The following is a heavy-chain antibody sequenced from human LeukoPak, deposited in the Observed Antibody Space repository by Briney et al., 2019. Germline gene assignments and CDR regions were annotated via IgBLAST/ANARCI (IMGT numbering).Heavy chain of an antibody. Sequence: PGGSLRLSCAASGFTFSSYSMSWVRQAPGKGLEWVSAISGSGGSTYYADSVKGRFTISRDNSKNTLYLQMNSLRAEDTAVYYCAKLKSSGYYATDAFDIWGQGTMVTVSS. CDR3: AKLKSSGYYATDAFDI. V-gene: IGHV3-23*01. CDR2: ISGSGGST. J-gene: IGHJ3*02. CDR1: GFTFSSYS. D-gene: IGHD3-22*01.